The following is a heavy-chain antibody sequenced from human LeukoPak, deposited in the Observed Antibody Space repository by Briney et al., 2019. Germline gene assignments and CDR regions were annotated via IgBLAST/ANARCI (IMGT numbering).Heavy chain of an antibody. D-gene: IGHD1-26*01. CDR3: ARSDNHYSGSYESLSNY. J-gene: IGHJ4*02. CDR1: GYTFTSYG. CDR2: ISAYNGNT. V-gene: IGHV1-18*01. Sequence: GASVKVSCKASGYTFTSYGISWVRQAPGQGLEWMGWISAYNGNTNYAQKLQGRVTMTTDTSTSTAYMKLRSLRSDDTAVYYCARSDNHYSGSYESLSNYWGQGTLVTVSS.